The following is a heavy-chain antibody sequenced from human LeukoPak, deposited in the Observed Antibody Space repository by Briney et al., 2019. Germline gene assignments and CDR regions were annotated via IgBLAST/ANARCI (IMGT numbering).Heavy chain of an antibody. Sequence: SVKVSCKASGGTFSSYAISWVRQAPGQGLEWMGRIIPIFGTANYAQKFQGRVTITTDESTSTAYMELSSLRSEDTAVYYCARGRRGDYHYYYYMDVWGKGTTVTVSS. D-gene: IGHD4-17*01. CDR3: ARGRRGDYHYYYYMDV. J-gene: IGHJ6*03. CDR1: GGTFSSYA. CDR2: IIPIFGTA. V-gene: IGHV1-69*05.